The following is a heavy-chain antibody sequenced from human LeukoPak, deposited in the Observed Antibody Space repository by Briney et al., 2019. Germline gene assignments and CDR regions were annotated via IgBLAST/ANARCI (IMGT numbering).Heavy chain of an antibody. CDR2: ISWNSGRI. V-gene: IGHV3-9*01. D-gene: IGHD1-26*01. CDR3: ARDVFGWEHPFDY. J-gene: IGHJ4*02. CDR1: GFTFDDYA. Sequence: GGSLRLFCAASGFTFDDYAMHWVRQAPGKGLEWVSGISWNSGRIGYADSVKGRFTISRDNARKSLYLQMNSLRAEDTAVYYCARDVFGWEHPFDYWGQGTLVTVSS.